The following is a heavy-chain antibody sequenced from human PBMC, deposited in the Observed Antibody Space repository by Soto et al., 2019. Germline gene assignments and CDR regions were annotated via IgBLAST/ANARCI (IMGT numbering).Heavy chain of an antibody. CDR1: GFTFSSYG. V-gene: IGHV3-33*01. CDR3: ARPPRKNDFWSGYLAYGMDV. D-gene: IGHD3-3*01. J-gene: IGHJ6*02. CDR2: IWYDGSNK. Sequence: GGSLRLSCAASGFTFSSYGMHWVRQAPGKGLEWVAVIWYDGSNKYYADSVKGRFTISRDNSENTLYLQMNSLRAEDTAVYYCARPPRKNDFWSGYLAYGMDVWGQGTTVTVSS.